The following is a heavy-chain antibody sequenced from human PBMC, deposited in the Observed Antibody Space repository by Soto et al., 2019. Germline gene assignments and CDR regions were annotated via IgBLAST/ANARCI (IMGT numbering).Heavy chain of an antibody. J-gene: IGHJ4*02. CDR1: GYTFTSYG. CDR2: ISAYNSDT. V-gene: IGHV1-18*01. CDR3: ARDQDYSNPHSPFDY. D-gene: IGHD4-4*01. Sequence: EASVKVSCKASGYTFTSYGLTWVRQAPGQGLEWMGWISAYNSDTNYAQKLQGRVSLTTDTSTSTAYMELRSLRAEDTAVYYCARDQDYSNPHSPFDYWGQGTLVTVSS.